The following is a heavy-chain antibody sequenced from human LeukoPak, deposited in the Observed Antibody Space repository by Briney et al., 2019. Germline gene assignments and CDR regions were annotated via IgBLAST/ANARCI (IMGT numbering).Heavy chain of an antibody. CDR3: ARDLLYYDILTGYFSGYYFDY. V-gene: IGHV1-2*02. J-gene: IGHJ4*02. Sequence: ASVKVSCKASGYTFTGYYMHWVRQAPGQGLEWMGWINPNSGGTNYAQKFQGRVTMTRDTSISAAYMELCRLRSDDTAVYYCARDLLYYDILTGYFSGYYFDYWGQGTLVTVSS. CDR2: INPNSGGT. CDR1: GYTFTGYY. D-gene: IGHD3-9*01.